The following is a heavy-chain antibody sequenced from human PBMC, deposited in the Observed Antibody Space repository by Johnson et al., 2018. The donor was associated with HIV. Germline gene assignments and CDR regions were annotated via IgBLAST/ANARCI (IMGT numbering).Heavy chain of an antibody. J-gene: IGHJ3*02. D-gene: IGHD4-11*01. V-gene: IGHV3-NL1*01. CDR1: GFTFSSYG. CDR2: IYSGGST. CDR3: ARNHPQSSDAFDI. Sequence: VQLVESGGGVVQPGRSLRLSCAASGFTFSSYGMHWVRQAPGKGLEWVSVIYSGGSTYYADSVKGRFTISRDNSKNTLSLQMNSLRTEDTAVFYCARNHPQSSDAFDIWGLGTMVTVSS.